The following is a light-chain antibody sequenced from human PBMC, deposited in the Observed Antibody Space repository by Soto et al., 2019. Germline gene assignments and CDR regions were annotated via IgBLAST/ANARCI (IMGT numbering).Light chain of an antibody. CDR1: QSVSTN. Sequence: EIVMTQSPATPSVSPGETATLSCRASQSVSTNLAWYQQKPGQSPKLLIYGTSTRATDIPARFSGSGSGAEFTLTISSLQSEDSAVYYCHQYNFWPTFGQGTKVDIK. J-gene: IGKJ1*01. CDR3: HQYNFWPT. V-gene: IGKV3-15*01. CDR2: GTS.